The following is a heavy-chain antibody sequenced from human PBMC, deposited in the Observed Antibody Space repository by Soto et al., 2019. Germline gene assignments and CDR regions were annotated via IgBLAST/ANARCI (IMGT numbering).Heavy chain of an antibody. CDR2: IIPIFGTA. Sequence: GASVKVSCKASGGTFSSYAISWVRQAPGQGLEWMGGIIPIFGTANYAQKFQGRVTITADESTSTAYMELSSLRSEDTAVYYCARVPLVAGAAAPRGWFDPWGQGTLVTVSS. J-gene: IGHJ5*02. V-gene: IGHV1-69*13. D-gene: IGHD2-2*01. CDR1: GGTFSSYA. CDR3: ARVPLVAGAAAPRGWFDP.